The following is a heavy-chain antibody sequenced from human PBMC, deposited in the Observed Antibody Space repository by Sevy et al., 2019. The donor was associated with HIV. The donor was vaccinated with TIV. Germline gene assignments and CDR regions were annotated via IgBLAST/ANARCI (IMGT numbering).Heavy chain of an antibody. CDR3: AKTIDSGGGVVPAANYYYYGMHV. CDR2: INGKGRST. V-gene: IGHV3-23*01. CDR1: GFTFSGYA. Sequence: GGSLRLSCAVSGFTFSGYAMNWVRQAPGKGLEWVSAINGKGRSTHYADSVEGRFTISRDNSKNTLYLQMNSLRAEDTAVYYCAKTIDSGGGVVPAANYYYYGMHVWGQGTTVTVSS. J-gene: IGHJ6*02. D-gene: IGHD2-2*01.